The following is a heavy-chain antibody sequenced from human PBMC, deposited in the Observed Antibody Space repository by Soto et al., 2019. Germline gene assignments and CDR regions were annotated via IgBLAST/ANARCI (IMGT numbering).Heavy chain of an antibody. J-gene: IGHJ5*02. CDR1: GFSLSTSGVG. D-gene: IGHD2-2*01. CDR3: AHRRLGYCSSTSCYGAWFDP. Sequence: SGPTLVNPTQTLTLTCTFSGFSLSTSGVGVGWIRQPPGKALEWLALIYWNDDERYSPSLKSRLTITKDTSKNQVVLTMTNMDPVDTATYYCAHRRLGYCSSTSCYGAWFDPWGQGTLVTVSS. V-gene: IGHV2-5*01. CDR2: IYWNDDE.